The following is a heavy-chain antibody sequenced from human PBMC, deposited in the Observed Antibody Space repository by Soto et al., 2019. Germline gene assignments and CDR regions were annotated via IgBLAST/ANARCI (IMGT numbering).Heavy chain of an antibody. D-gene: IGHD3-9*01. CDR2: IDPSDSYT. CDR1: GYSFTSYW. Sequence: GESLKISCKGSGYSFTSYWISWVRQMPGKGLERMGRIDPSDSYTNYSPSFQGHVTISADKSISTAYLQWSSLKASDTAMYYCGRLGPLRYFDCLLSLAPANPFDYWGQGTLVTVSS. V-gene: IGHV5-10-1*01. J-gene: IGHJ4*02. CDR3: GRLGPLRYFDCLLSLAPANPFDY.